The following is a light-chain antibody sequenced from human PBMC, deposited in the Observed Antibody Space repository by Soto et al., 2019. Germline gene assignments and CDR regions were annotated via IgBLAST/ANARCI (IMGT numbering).Light chain of an antibody. CDR1: QSVSSSY. J-gene: IGKJ5*01. CDR3: QQHETLIT. CDR2: GAF. Sequence: VVLKQSPGTLSLSPGERATLSCRASQSVSSSYFAWYQHKPGQGPRLLIYGAFTRATGIPDRFSGSGSGTDFTLTISRLEPEDFAVYYCQQHETLITFGQGTRLEIK. V-gene: IGKV3-20*01.